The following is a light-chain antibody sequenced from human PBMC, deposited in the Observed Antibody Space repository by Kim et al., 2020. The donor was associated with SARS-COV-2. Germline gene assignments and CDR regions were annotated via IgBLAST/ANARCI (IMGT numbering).Light chain of an antibody. J-gene: IGLJ2*01. CDR2: DVS. V-gene: IGLV2-14*01. CDR1: SSDVGGYNY. CDR3: SSYTSRSTSVV. Sequence: QSALTQPASVSGSPGQSITISCTGTSSDVGGYNYVSWYQQHPGKAPKLMIYDVSKRPSGVSNRFSGSKSGNTASLTISGLQAEDDADYYCSSYTSRSTSVVFGGGTQLTVL.